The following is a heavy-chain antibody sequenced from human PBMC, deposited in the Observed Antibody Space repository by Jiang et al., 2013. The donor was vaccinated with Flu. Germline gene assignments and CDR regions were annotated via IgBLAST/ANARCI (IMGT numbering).Heavy chain of an antibody. Sequence: KPTQTLTLTCTFSGFSLSTSGVGVGWIRQPPGKALEWLALIYWNDDKRYRPSLKSRLTITKDTSKNQVLLTMTNMDPVDTATYFCAHTLGWEPHYYFDYWGQGTLVTFSS. V-gene: IGHV2-5*01. CDR1: GFSLSTSGVG. CDR3: AHTLGWEPHYYFDY. J-gene: IGHJ4*02. CDR2: IYWNDDK. D-gene: IGHD1-26*01.